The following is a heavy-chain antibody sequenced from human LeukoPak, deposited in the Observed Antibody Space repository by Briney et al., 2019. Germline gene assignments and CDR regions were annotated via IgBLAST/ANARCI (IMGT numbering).Heavy chain of an antibody. CDR2: TYYRSKWYN. CDR1: GDSVSSNSAA. CDR3: AGGRIAVAGARSIWLDP. V-gene: IGHV6-1*01. D-gene: IGHD6-19*01. J-gene: IGHJ5*02. Sequence: TSQTLSLTCAISGDSVSSNSAAWNWIRQSPSRGLEWLGRTYYRSKWYNDYAVSVKSRITINPDTSKNQFSLQLNSVTPEDTAVYYCAGGRIAVAGARSIWLDPWGQGTLVTVSS.